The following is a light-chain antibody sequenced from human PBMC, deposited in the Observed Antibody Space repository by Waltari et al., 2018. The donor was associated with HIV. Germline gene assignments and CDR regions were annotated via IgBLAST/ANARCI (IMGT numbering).Light chain of an antibody. J-gene: IGLJ1*01. CDR1: SSDVGQYDF. CDR3: CSYAGGPFV. CDR2: DVT. Sequence: QSALTQPASVSGSPGQSVNMSCTGTSSDVGQYDFVSWYQHNPGQAPHRIIYDVTTRPSGFSLRFSGSKSGNTASLTISGLQTEDEANYYCCSYAGGPFVFGSGT. V-gene: IGLV2-23*02.